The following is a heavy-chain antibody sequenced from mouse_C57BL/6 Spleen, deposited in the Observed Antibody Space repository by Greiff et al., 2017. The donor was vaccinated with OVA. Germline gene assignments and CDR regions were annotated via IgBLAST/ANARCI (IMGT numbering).Heavy chain of an antibody. CDR2: IHPTSGST. Sequence: QVQLKQPGAELVKPGASVKLSCKASGYTFTSYWMHWVKQRPGQGLEWIGMIHPTSGSTNYNEKFKSKATLTVDKSSSTAYMQLSSLTSEDSAVYYCAAWYGNWGQGTLVTVSA. CDR1: GYTFTSYW. V-gene: IGHV1-64*01. CDR3: AAWYGN. J-gene: IGHJ3*01.